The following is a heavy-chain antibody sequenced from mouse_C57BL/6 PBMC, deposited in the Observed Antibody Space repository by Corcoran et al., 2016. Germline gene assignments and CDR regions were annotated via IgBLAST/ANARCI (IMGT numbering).Heavy chain of an antibody. V-gene: IGHV3-6*01. D-gene: IGHD4-1*01. CDR2: ISYDGSN. CDR3: AREARLGFDY. J-gene: IGHJ2*01. Sequence: DVQLQESGPGLVKPSQSLSLTCSVTGYSITSGYYWNWIRQFPGNKLEWMGYISYDGSNNYNPSLKNRISITRDTSKNQFFLKLNSVTTEVTAKYYFAREARLGFDYWGQGTTLTVSS. CDR1: GYSITSGYY.